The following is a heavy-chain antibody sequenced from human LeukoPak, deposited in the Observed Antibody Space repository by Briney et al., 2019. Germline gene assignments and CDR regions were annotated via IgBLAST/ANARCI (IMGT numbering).Heavy chain of an antibody. CDR3: ARAGVLWFGELLRSWFDP. CDR1: GYTVTSYG. CDR2: MSAYNGNT. Sequence: GASVKVSCKASGYTVTSYGISWVRQAPGQGLEWMGWMSAYNGNTNNAQKLQSRVTMTTDTSTSTAYMELRSLRSDDTAVYYCARAGVLWFGELLRSWFDPWGQGTLVTVSS. D-gene: IGHD3-10*01. J-gene: IGHJ5*02. V-gene: IGHV1-18*01.